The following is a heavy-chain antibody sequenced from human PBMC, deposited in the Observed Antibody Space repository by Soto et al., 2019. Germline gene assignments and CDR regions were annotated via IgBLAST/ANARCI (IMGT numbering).Heavy chain of an antibody. V-gene: IGHV4-39*01. D-gene: IGHD3-3*01. CDR2: IYYSGST. J-gene: IGHJ6*02. Sequence: SETLSLTCTVCGGSISSSSYYWGWIRQPPGKGLEWIGSIYYSGSTYYNPSLKSRVTISVDTSKNQFSLKLSSVTAADTAVYYCAGYYDFWSGYSQTPSIYYYGMDVWGQGTTVTVSS. CDR3: AGYYDFWSGYSQTPSIYYYGMDV. CDR1: GGSISSSSYY.